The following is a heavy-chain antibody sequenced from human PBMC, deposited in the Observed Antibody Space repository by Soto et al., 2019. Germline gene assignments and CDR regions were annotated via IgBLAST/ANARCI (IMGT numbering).Heavy chain of an antibody. CDR3: ARHAEWFGELLLYYGMDV. J-gene: IGHJ6*02. Sequence: PSETLSLTCTVSGGSISSSSYYWGWIRQPPGKGLESIGSIYYSASTYYNPPLNSRVTISVDTSKNQFSLKLSSVTAADTAVYYCARHAEWFGELLLYYGMDVWGQGTTVTVYS. CDR2: IYYSAST. V-gene: IGHV4-39*01. CDR1: GGSISSSSYY. D-gene: IGHD3-10*01.